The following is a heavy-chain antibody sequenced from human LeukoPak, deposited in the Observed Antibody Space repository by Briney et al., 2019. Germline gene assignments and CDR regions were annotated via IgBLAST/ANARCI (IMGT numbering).Heavy chain of an antibody. Sequence: SETLSLTCTVSGGSISSGSYYWSWIRQPAGKGLEWIGRIYTSGSTNYNPSLKSRVTISVDTSKNQFSLKLSSVTAADTAVYYCAREAAVAGGDYWGQGTLVTVSS. D-gene: IGHD6-19*01. CDR1: GGSISSGSYY. V-gene: IGHV4-61*02. J-gene: IGHJ4*02. CDR2: IYTSGST. CDR3: AREAAVAGGDY.